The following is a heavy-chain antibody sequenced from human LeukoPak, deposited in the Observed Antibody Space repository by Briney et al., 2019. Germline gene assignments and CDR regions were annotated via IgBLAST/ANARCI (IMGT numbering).Heavy chain of an antibody. D-gene: IGHD2-2*01. CDR2: IYHSGST. CDR1: GYSISSGYY. CDR3: ARHVVPAAQSSYMDV. V-gene: IGHV4-38-2*01. Sequence: SETLSLTCAVSGYSISSGYYWGRIRQPPGKGLQWIGSIYHSGSTYYNPSLKSRVTISVDTSKNQVSLKLNSVTAADRSLYYCARHVVPAAQSSYMDVWGKGTTVTVSS. J-gene: IGHJ6*03.